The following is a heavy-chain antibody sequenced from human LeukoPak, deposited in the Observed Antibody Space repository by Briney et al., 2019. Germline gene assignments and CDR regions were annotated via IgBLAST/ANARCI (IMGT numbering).Heavy chain of an antibody. J-gene: IGHJ6*02. Sequence: ASVKVSCKASGGTFSSYAISWVRQAPGQGLEWMGRIIPILGIANYAQKFQGRVTITADKSTSTAYVELSSLRSEDTAVYYCARLIPSILVREDGDSYYYGMDVWGQGTTVTVSS. V-gene: IGHV1-69*04. CDR3: ARLIPSILVREDGDSYYYGMDV. CDR1: GGTFSSYA. D-gene: IGHD3-22*01. CDR2: IIPILGIA.